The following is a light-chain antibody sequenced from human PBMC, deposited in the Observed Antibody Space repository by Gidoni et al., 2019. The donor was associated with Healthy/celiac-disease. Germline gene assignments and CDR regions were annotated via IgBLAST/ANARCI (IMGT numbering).Light chain of an antibody. Sequence: DIQMTQSPSTLSASLGDRVTITCRASQSISSWLAWYQQKPGKAPNLLIYDASSLESGVPSRFSGSGSGTEFTLTISSLQPDDFATYYCQQYSTYPVTFXQGTKVEIK. CDR3: QQYSTYPVT. V-gene: IGKV1-5*01. CDR1: QSISSW. J-gene: IGKJ1*01. CDR2: DAS.